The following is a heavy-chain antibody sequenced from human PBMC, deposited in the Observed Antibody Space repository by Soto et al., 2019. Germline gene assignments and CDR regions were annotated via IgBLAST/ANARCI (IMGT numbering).Heavy chain of an antibody. J-gene: IGHJ4*02. D-gene: IGHD6-13*01. CDR1: GHTFTSYG. V-gene: IGHV1-18*01. CDR2: ISAYNGNT. Sequence: ASVKVSCKASGHTFTSYGISWVRQAPGQGLERMGWISAYNGNTNYAQKLQGRVTMTTDTSTSTAYMELRSLRSDDTAVYYCARDKIPRIAAAGITGYWGQGTLVTVSS. CDR3: ARDKIPRIAAAGITGY.